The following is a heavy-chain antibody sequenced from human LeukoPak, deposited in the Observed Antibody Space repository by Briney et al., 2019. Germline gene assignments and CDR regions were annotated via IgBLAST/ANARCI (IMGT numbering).Heavy chain of an antibody. D-gene: IGHD3-10*01. CDR1: GFTFSSYA. CDR3: ARGGYYGSGSSHYYYYYMDV. J-gene: IGHJ6*03. Sequence: GGSLRLSCAASGFTFSSYAMHWVRQAPGKGLEWVAFIQYDESKRNYADSVKGRFTISRDNSKNTLDLQMNSLRAEDTAVYYCARGGYYGSGSSHYYYYYMDVWGKGTTVTISS. CDR2: IQYDESKR. V-gene: IGHV3-30*04.